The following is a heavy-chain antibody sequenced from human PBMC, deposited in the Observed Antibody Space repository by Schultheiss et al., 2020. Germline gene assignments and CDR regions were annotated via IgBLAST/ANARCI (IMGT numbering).Heavy chain of an antibody. Sequence: GGSLRLSCAASGFTFSSYAMRWVRQAPGKGLEWVSAITGSGGSTYYADSVKGRFTISRDNSKITLYLQMNSLRAEDTAVYYCAREGQRWLQLGFDYWGQGTLVTVSS. CDR1: GFTFSSYA. J-gene: IGHJ4*02. V-gene: IGHV3-23*01. CDR3: AREGQRWLQLGFDY. D-gene: IGHD5-24*01. CDR2: ITGSGGST.